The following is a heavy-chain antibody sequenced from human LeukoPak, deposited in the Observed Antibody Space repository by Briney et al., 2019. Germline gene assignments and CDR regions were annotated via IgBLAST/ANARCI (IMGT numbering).Heavy chain of an antibody. CDR1: GFTFNSFG. J-gene: IGHJ4*02. V-gene: IGHV3-74*01. Sequence: PGGSLRLSCAASGFTFNSFGMHWVRQAPGKGLVWVSHINSDGSYTTYADSVKGRFTISRDNAKNTLYLQMNSLRAEDTAVYYCASSPDYWGQGTLVTVSS. CDR3: ASSPDY. CDR2: INSDGSYT.